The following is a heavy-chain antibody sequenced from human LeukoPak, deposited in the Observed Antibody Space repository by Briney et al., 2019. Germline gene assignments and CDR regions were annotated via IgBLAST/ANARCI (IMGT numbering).Heavy chain of an antibody. CDR2: IYYSGST. J-gene: IGHJ4*02. D-gene: IGHD3-22*01. CDR1: GGSISSSSYY. V-gene: IGHV4-39*01. CDR3: ARQDGHYYYYDSSGYYYFDY. Sequence: PSETLSLTCTVSGGSISSSSYYWGWIRQPPGKGREWIGSIYYSGSTYYNSSLKSRVTISVDTSKNQFSLKLSSVTAADTAVYYRARQDGHYYYYDSSGYYYFDYWGQGTLVTVSS.